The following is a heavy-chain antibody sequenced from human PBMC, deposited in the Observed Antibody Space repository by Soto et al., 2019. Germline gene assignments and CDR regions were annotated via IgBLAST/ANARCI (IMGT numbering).Heavy chain of an antibody. CDR1: GFSVSSNY. D-gene: IGHD5-18*01. J-gene: IGHJ4*02. CDR2: IYSGGST. Sequence: GGCLRLSCAASGFSVSSNYMNWVRPAPGKGLEWVSVIYSGGSTYYADSVKGRFTISRDNSKNTLYLQMNSPRAEDTAVYYCAREDTYGLDYFDYWGQGTLVTVSS. CDR3: AREDTYGLDYFDY. V-gene: IGHV3-66*01.